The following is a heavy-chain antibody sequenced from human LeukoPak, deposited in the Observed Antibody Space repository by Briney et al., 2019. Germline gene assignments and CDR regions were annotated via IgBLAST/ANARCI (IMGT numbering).Heavy chain of an antibody. V-gene: IGHV4-39*01. D-gene: IGHD3-9*01. J-gene: IGHJ4*02. Sequence: SETLSLTCAVSGGSISSSHLYWGWIRQPPGQGLEWIGTIYSSGSTYYNPSLRTRVTISVDTSKNQFSLRLSSVTAADTAVYYCARVIRTTGYYSNPKSGSFDFWGQGTLVIVSS. CDR3: ARVIRTTGYYSNPKSGSFDF. CDR2: IYSSGST. CDR1: GGSISSSHLY.